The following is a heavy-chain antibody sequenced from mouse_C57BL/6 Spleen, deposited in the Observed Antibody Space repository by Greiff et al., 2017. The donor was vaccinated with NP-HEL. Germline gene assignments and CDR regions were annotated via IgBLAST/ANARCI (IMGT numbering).Heavy chain of an antibody. Sequence: EVHLVESGGGLVQPGGSLKLSCAASGFTFSDYYMYWVRQTPEKRLEWVAYISNGGGSTYYPDTVKGRFTISRDNAKNTLYLQMSRLKSEDTAMYYCARHITGVFDYWGQGTTLTVSS. CDR2: ISNGGGST. D-gene: IGHD4-1*01. J-gene: IGHJ2*01. CDR3: ARHITGVFDY. V-gene: IGHV5-12*01. CDR1: GFTFSDYY.